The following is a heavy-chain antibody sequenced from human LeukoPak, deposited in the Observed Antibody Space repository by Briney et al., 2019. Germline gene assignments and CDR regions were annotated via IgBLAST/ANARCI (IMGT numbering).Heavy chain of an antibody. V-gene: IGHV3-7*01. CDR2: INQGGNSQ. Sequence: PGGSLRLSCEASGFAFRSYWASSVRQAPGKGLELVATINQGGNSQNYVYSVRGRFNISKDNAKKSVYLQMKSLRHDDTSVYYCARSLWPEDYWGQGILVTVSS. CDR3: ARSLWPEDY. J-gene: IGHJ4*02. D-gene: IGHD2-21*01. CDR1: GFAFRSYW.